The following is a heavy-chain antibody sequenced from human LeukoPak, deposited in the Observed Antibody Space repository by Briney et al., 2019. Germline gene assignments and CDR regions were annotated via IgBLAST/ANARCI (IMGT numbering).Heavy chain of an antibody. J-gene: IGHJ4*02. D-gene: IGHD3-10*01. CDR2: IYYSGST. Sequence: SETLSLTCTVSGGSISSYCWSWIRQPPGKGLEWIGYIYYSGSTNYNPSLKSRVTISVDTSKNQFSLKLSSVTAADTAVYYCARVGTYGSGSYLSWLDYWGQGTLVTVSS. CDR3: ARVGTYGSGSYLSWLDY. CDR1: GGSISSYC. V-gene: IGHV4-59*01.